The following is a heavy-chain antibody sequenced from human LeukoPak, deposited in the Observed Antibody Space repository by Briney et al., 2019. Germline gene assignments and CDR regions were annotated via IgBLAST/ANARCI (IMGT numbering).Heavy chain of an antibody. CDR2: ISSKGNTI. Sequence: GGSLTLSCAASGFTFSRCSFNWGHQAPGNGLQWLSYISSKGNTIHYEDSVKGRFPISTDNAKNSLYLQLNSLSHQDTAVYYCVRDWYFDLWGRGTRVTVSS. V-gene: IGHV3-48*02. J-gene: IGHJ2*01. CDR1: GFTFSRCS. CDR3: VRDWYFDL.